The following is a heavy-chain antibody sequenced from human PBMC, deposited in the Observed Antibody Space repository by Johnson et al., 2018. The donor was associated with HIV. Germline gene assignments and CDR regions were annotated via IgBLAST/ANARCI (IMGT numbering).Heavy chain of an antibody. CDR1: GFTFSSYG. J-gene: IGHJ3*02. CDR2: ISYDGSNK. CDR3: ARGRAAWELDDACEI. Sequence: QVQLVESGGGVVQPGRSLRLSCAASGFTFSSYGMHWVRQAPGKGLEWVAIISYDGSNKYYADSVKGRFTISRDNSKNTLYLQMSSLRAGDTAVYYCARGRAAWELDDACEIWGQGTSVIVSS. D-gene: IGHD1-26*01. V-gene: IGHV3-30*03.